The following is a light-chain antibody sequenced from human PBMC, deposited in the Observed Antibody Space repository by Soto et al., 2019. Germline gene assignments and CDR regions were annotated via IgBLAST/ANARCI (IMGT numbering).Light chain of an antibody. CDR1: QDISKF. CDR2: DAS. Sequence: DIQLTQSPSFLSASVGDRVSFTCQASQDISKFLNWYQHKPGQAPSLLIYDASKSHFGVPSRFSGSGSGTDFTFTISSLQPEDNATYYCQQYENRPYTFGPGTKVDNK. CDR3: QQYENRPYT. J-gene: IGKJ3*01. V-gene: IGKV1-33*01.